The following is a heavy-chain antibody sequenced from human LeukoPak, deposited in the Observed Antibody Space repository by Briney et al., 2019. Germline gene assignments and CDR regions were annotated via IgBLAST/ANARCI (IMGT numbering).Heavy chain of an antibody. Sequence: PSETLSLTCTVSGGSISSYYWSWIRQPPGKGLEWIGYIYYSGSTNYNPSLKSRVTISVDTSKNQFSLKLSSVTAADTAVYYCARGGYSYGSGLLDYWGQGTLVTVSS. CDR3: ARGGYSYGSGLLDY. D-gene: IGHD5-18*01. V-gene: IGHV4-59*01. J-gene: IGHJ4*02. CDR1: GGSISSYY. CDR2: IYYSGST.